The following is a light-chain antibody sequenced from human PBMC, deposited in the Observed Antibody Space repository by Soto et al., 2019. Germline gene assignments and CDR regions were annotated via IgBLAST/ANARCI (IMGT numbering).Light chain of an antibody. CDR3: SSYTSSSTYV. CDR1: SSDVGGYKY. V-gene: IGLV2-14*01. CDR2: EVS. J-gene: IGLJ1*01. Sequence: QSALTQPASVSGSPGQSITISCTGTSSDVGGYKYVSWYQQHPGKAPKLMIFEVSNRPSGVSNRFSGSKSGNTASLTISGLQAEDEGDYYCSSYTSSSTYVFGTGTKVT.